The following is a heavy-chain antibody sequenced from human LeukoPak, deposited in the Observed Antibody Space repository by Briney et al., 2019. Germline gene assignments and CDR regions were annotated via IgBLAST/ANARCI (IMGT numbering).Heavy chain of an antibody. V-gene: IGHV3-21*01. CDR3: ARGRDGYNLVDAFDI. D-gene: IGHD5-24*01. Sequence: GGSLRLSCSASGFTFSNYRMNWVRQAPGKGLEWVSSISSSIYIYYADSLKGRFTISRDNAKKSLYLQMNSLRAEDTAVYYCARGRDGYNLVDAFDIWGQGIMVTVSS. CDR2: ISSSIYI. J-gene: IGHJ3*02. CDR1: GFTFSNYR.